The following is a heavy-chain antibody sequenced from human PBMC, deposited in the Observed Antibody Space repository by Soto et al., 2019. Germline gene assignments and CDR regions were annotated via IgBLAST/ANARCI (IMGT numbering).Heavy chain of an antibody. Sequence: QVQPVESGGGVVQPGRSLRLSCAASGFTFSSYGMHWVRQAPGKGLEWVAVISYDGSNKYYADSVKGRFTISRDNSKNTLYLQMNSLRAEDTAVYYCAKEGMHIVVVTATLDYWGQGTLVTVSS. CDR3: AKEGMHIVVVTATLDY. V-gene: IGHV3-30*18. D-gene: IGHD2-21*02. CDR1: GFTFSSYG. CDR2: ISYDGSNK. J-gene: IGHJ4*02.